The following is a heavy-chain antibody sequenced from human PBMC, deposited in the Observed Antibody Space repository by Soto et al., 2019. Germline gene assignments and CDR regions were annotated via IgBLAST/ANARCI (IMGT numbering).Heavy chain of an antibody. CDR2: IYHSGST. J-gene: IGHJ5*02. Sequence: SETLSLTCAVSCGSFSSGIWWSWVRQPPGKGLEWIGEIYHSGSTNQNPSLRSRVTISVDKSKNQFSLNLSSVTAADTAVYYCTRRGNPYIAVEPAPYKWFDPWGQGILVTVSS. CDR1: CGSFSSGIW. CDR3: TRRGNPYIAVEPAPYKWFDP. V-gene: IGHV4-4*02. D-gene: IGHD2-2*01.